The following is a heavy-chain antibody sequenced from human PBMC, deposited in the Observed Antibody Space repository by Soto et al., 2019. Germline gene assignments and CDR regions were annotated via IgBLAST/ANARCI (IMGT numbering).Heavy chain of an antibody. CDR2: ISGSGGST. V-gene: IGHV3-23*01. Sequence: PGGSLRLSCAASGFTFSSYAMSWVRQAPGKGLEWVSAISGSGGSTYYADSVKGRFTISRDNCKNTLYLQMNSLRAEDTAVYYCAKGLGAQQLVRSWGQGTLVTVSS. CDR3: AKGLGAQQLVRS. D-gene: IGHD6-13*01. CDR1: GFTFSSYA. J-gene: IGHJ4*02.